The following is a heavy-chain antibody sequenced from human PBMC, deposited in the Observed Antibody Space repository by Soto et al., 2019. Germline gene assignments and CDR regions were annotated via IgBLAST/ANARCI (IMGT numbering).Heavy chain of an antibody. V-gene: IGHV3-48*01. Sequence: GGSLRLSCTASGFTFSSYWMHWVRQAPGKGLEWVSYINMDGGSTHYAESVKGRFTISRDNARNSLSLQMDSLRVEDTAVYYCVRDHSGLKDFDYWGQGILVTVSS. CDR2: INMDGGST. D-gene: IGHD3-10*01. CDR3: VRDHSGLKDFDY. J-gene: IGHJ4*02. CDR1: GFTFSSYW.